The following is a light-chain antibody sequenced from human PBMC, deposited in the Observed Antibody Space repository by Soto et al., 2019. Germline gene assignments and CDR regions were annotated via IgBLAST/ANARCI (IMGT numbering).Light chain of an antibody. Sequence: DIQMTQSPSTLSASVGDRVIITCRASQSVTNWLAWYQQKPGKDHNLLIYDASRLQSGIPSRFSGSGSGTEFPLTISSLQPDEFATYYCQQYTTYPYTFGQGTKLEIK. V-gene: IGKV1-5*01. CDR1: QSVTNW. CDR3: QQYTTYPYT. J-gene: IGKJ2*01. CDR2: DAS.